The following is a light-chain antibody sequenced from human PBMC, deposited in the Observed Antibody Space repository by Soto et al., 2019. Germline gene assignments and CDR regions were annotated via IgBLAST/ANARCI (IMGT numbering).Light chain of an antibody. Sequence: EIVMTQSPGTLSVSPGERATLSCRASQSVSSSLAWYQQRPGQAPRLLIYGASTRATGVPARFSGSGSGTEFTIPLTSLQAEDFSVYYCQQYNNWPPYTFGQGAKLQIK. CDR2: GAS. CDR3: QQYNNWPPYT. V-gene: IGKV3-15*01. J-gene: IGKJ2*01. CDR1: QSVSSS.